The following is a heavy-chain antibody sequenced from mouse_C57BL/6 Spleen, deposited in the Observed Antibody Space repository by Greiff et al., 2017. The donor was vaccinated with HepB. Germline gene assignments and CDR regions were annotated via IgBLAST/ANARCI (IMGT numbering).Heavy chain of an antibody. D-gene: IGHD2-4*01. CDR1: GYAFTNYL. J-gene: IGHJ4*01. Sequence: QVQLQQSGAELVRPGTSVKVSCKASGYAFTNYLIEWVKQRPGQGLEWIGVINPGSGGTNYNEKFKGKATLTADKSSSTAYMQLSSLTSEESAVYFCAREGVDDYDGGGYAMDYWGQGTSVTVSS. V-gene: IGHV1-54*01. CDR3: AREGVDDYDGGGYAMDY. CDR2: INPGSGGT.